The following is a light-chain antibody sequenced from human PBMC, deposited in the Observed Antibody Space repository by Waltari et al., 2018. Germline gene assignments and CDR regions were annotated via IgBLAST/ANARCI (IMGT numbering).Light chain of an antibody. Sequence: DIQMTQSPSSLSASVGDRVTITCRASQSISSYLNWYQQKPGKAPKLLIYAASSLQSEVQSRFSGSGSGTDFTLTISSLQPEDFATYYCQQSYSTLTFGGGTKVEIK. CDR2: AAS. CDR1: QSISSY. V-gene: IGKV1-39*01. CDR3: QQSYSTLT. J-gene: IGKJ4*01.